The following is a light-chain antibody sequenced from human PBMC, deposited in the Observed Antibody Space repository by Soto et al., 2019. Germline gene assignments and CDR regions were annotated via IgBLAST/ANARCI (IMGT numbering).Light chain of an antibody. J-gene: IGLJ1*01. CDR2: DVS. CDR3: NSYTSSNTYV. CDR1: SSDIGSYNY. Sequence: QSVLTQPASVSGSPGQSITISCTGTSSDIGSYNYVSWYQHYPGKAPKLMIYDVSNRPSGVSSRFSGSKSGNAASLTISGLQAEDEADYYCNSYTSSNTYVFGTGTKVTVL. V-gene: IGLV2-14*03.